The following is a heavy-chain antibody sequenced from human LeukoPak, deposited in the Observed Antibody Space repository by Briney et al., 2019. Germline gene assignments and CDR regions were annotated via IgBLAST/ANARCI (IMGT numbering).Heavy chain of an antibody. CDR1: GGSISSSNW. V-gene: IGHV4-4*02. CDR3: ARDQLLWHDAFDI. J-gene: IGHJ3*02. D-gene: IGHD2/OR15-2a*01. CDR2: IYHSGST. Sequence: SGTLSLTCAVSGGSISSSNWWSWVRQPPGKGLEWIGEIYHSGSTNYNPSLKSRVTISADKSKNQFSLQLNSVTPEDTAVYYCARDQLLWHDAFDIWGQGTMVTVSS.